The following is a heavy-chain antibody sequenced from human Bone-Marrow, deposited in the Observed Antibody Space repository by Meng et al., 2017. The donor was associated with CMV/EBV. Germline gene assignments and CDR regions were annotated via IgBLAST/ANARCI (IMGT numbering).Heavy chain of an antibody. D-gene: IGHD6-13*01. J-gene: IGHJ3*02. CDR2: ISWDGGST. CDR1: GFTFDDYA. Sequence: GESLKISCAASGFTFDDYAMHWVRQAPGKGLEWVSLISWDGGSTYYADSVKGRFTISRDNSENSLYLQMNSLRAEDTALYYCAKLSIAAAGTDAFDIWGQGTMVTVSS. V-gene: IGHV3-43D*03. CDR3: AKLSIAAAGTDAFDI.